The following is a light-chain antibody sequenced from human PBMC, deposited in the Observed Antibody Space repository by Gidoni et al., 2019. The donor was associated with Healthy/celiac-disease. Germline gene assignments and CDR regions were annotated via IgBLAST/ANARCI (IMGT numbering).Light chain of an antibody. V-gene: IGLV2-14*01. CDR2: DVS. Sequence: QSALTQPASVSGSPGQSITISCTRTSSDVGGYNYVSWYHQHPGKAPKLMIYDVSNRPSGVSNRFSGSKSGNTASLTISGLQAEDEADYYCSSYTSSSTLMVFGGGTKLTVL. CDR1: SSDVGGYNY. J-gene: IGLJ2*01. CDR3: SSYTSSSTLMV.